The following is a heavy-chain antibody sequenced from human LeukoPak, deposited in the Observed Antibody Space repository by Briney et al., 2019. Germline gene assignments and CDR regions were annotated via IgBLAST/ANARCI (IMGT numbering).Heavy chain of an antibody. Sequence: ASVKVSCKASGYTFTGYYMHWARQAPGQGLEWMGWINPNSGDTNYAQKFQGRVTMTRDTSITTAYMELNRLRSDDTAVYYCARSPWELPFDYWGQGTLVTVSS. V-gene: IGHV1-2*02. D-gene: IGHD1-26*01. CDR1: GYTFTGYY. J-gene: IGHJ4*02. CDR2: INPNSGDT. CDR3: ARSPWELPFDY.